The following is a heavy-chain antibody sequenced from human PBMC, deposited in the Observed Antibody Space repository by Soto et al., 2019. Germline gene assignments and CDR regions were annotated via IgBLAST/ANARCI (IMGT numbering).Heavy chain of an antibody. CDR3: ARTPYDLLYYYYYYYMDV. CDR1: GFTVSSNY. V-gene: IGHV3-66*01. Sequence: GGSLRLSCAASGFTVSSNYMSWVRQAPGKGLEWVSVIYSGGSTYYADSVKGRFTISRDNSKNTLYLQMNSLRAEDTAVYYCARTPYDLLYYYYYYYMDVWGKGTTVTVSS. J-gene: IGHJ6*03. CDR2: IYSGGST. D-gene: IGHD1-26*01.